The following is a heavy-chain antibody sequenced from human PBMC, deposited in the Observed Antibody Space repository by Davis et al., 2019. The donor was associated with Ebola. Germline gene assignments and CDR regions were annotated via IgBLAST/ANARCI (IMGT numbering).Heavy chain of an antibody. Sequence: SETLSLTCSVSGASISDGDYYWSWIRQPPGKGLEWIGEINHSGSTNYNPSLKSRVTISVDTSKNQFSLKLSSVTAADTAVYYCARALGYCRFDPWGQGTLVTVSS. CDR3: ARALGYCRFDP. D-gene: IGHD2-15*01. CDR1: GASISDGDYY. V-gene: IGHV4-34*01. CDR2: INHSGST. J-gene: IGHJ5*02.